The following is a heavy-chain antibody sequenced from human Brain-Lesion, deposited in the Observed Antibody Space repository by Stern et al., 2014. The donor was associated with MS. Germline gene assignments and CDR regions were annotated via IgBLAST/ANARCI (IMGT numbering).Heavy chain of an antibody. J-gene: IGHJ4*02. CDR1: GNTFTNRY. CDR3: AEGGSYGFVY. D-gene: IGHD4-17*01. V-gene: IGHV1-45*02. Sequence: QMQLVQSGAEVKKTGSSVKVSCQASGNTFTNRYLHWVRQAPGQALEWMGWITPFTGNTNYAQNFQDRVTITMDRAMSTAYMALSSLRSDDTAIYFCAEGGSYGFVYWGQGPLVTVSS. CDR2: ITPFTGNT.